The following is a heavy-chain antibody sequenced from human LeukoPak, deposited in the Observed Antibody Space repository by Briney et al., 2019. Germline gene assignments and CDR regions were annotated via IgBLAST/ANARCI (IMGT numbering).Heavy chain of an antibody. CDR1: LYTFCNDG. D-gene: IGHD1-26*01. V-gene: IGHV3-30*18. CDR3: AKGLLSNSQRGYFDC. CDR2: LSSDGNNK. Sequence: PGGALRLSCAPSLYTFCNDGMQCGRQAPDKRLGWVSVLSSDGNNKYSTDSVKARFTISSDNSKNTMYLQMHSLSIEDTDVYYCAKGLLSNSQRGYFDCWGQGALVSVSS. J-gene: IGHJ4*02.